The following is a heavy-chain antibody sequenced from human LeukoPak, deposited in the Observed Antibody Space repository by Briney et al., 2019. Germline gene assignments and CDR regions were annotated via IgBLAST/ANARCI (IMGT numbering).Heavy chain of an antibody. J-gene: IGHJ4*02. CDR1: GGSFSGYY. CDR3: ARGGGNNWNDQVDY. CDR2: INHSGGT. Sequence: PSETLSLTCAVYGGSFSGYYWSWIRQPPGKGLEWIGEINHSGGTNYNPSLKSRVTISVDTSKNLFPLKLSSVTAADTAVYYCARGGGNNWNDQVDYWGQGTLVTVSS. V-gene: IGHV4-34*01. D-gene: IGHD1-20*01.